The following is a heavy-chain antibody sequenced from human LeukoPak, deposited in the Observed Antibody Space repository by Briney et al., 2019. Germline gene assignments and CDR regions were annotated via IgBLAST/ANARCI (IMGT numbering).Heavy chain of an antibody. V-gene: IGHV3-7*01. J-gene: IGHJ5*01. CDR3: ARLVGWGRFDF. Sequence: GGSQRLSCAASGFMISSYWMTWVRQAPGKGLEWVARTKQDGSDKRYGDSVKGRFTISRDNGKNPLYLHMDRLRAEDTAVYYFARLVGWGRFDFWGQGNLVPVS. CDR2: TKQDGSDK. CDR1: GFMISSYW. D-gene: IGHD3-16*01.